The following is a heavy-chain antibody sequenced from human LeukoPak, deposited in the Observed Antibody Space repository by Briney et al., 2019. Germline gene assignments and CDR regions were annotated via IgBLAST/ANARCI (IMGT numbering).Heavy chain of an antibody. J-gene: IGHJ4*02. CDR2: INHSGNT. CDR3: ARDKRRTGYYTLVYFDY. D-gene: IGHD3/OR15-3a*01. Sequence: SETLSLTCAVYGGSFSGYYWSWIRQPPGKGLEWIGEINHSGNTNYNPSLKSRVTISVDTSKNQFSLRLSSVTAADTAVYYCARDKRRTGYYTLVYFDYWGQGTLVTVSS. CDR1: GGSFSGYY. V-gene: IGHV4-34*01.